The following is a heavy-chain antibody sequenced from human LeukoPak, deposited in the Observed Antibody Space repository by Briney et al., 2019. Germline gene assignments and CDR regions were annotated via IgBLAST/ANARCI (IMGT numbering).Heavy chain of an antibody. D-gene: IGHD3-3*01. Sequence: GGSLRLSCTASGFTFGDYAMSWVRQAPGKGLEWVGHIKTDGGTTDYAAPVKGRFTISRDDSKNTVYLQMNSLKTEDTAVYYCSTTHYNFGDLDHWGQGTLVTVSS. V-gene: IGHV3-15*01. CDR1: GFTFGDYA. CDR3: STTHYNFGDLDH. CDR2: IKTDGGTT. J-gene: IGHJ4*02.